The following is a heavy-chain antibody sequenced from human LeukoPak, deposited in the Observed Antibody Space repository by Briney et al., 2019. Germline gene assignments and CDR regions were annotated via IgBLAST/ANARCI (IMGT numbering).Heavy chain of an antibody. D-gene: IGHD4-17*01. CDR2: IYCSGST. J-gene: IGHJ4*02. CDR1: GGSISSYY. V-gene: IGHV4-59*01. CDR3: ARDPYGDSRFDY. Sequence: PSETLSLTCTVSGGSISSYYWSWIRQPPGKGLEWIGYIYCSGSTNYNPSLKSRVTISVDTSKNQFSLKLSSVTAADTAVYYCARDPYGDSRFDYWGQGTLVTVSS.